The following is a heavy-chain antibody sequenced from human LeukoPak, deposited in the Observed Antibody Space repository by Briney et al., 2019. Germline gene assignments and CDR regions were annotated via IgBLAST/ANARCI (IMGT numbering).Heavy chain of an antibody. D-gene: IGHD1-1*01. V-gene: IGHV4-59*01. CDR2: IYYSGST. Sequence: SETLSLTCTVSGGSISGYYWSWIRQPPGKGLEWMGYIYYSGSTNYIPSLKSRVTISVDTSKNQSSLKLTSVTAADTAVYYCARAQLNLLVDFGMDVWGQGTTVTVSS. CDR3: ARAQLNLLVDFGMDV. J-gene: IGHJ6*02. CDR1: GGSISGYY.